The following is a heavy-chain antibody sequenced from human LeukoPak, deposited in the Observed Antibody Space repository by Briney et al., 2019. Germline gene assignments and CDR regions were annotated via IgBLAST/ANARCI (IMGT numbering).Heavy chain of an antibody. CDR2: ISSSGSTI. D-gene: IGHD2-2*01. Sequence: GGSLRLSCAASGFTFSDYYMSWIRQAPGKGLEWVSYISSSGSTIYYADSVKGRFTISRDNAKNSLYLQMNSLRAEDTAVYYCARGRYCSSTSCYPAWGQGTLVTVSS. CDR1: GFTFSDYY. V-gene: IGHV3-11*04. J-gene: IGHJ5*02. CDR3: ARGRYCSSTSCYPA.